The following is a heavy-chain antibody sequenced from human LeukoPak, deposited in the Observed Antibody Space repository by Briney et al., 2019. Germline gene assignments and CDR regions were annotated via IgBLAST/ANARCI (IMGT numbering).Heavy chain of an antibody. CDR2: IYYSGST. D-gene: IGHD3-10*01. J-gene: IGHJ5*02. CDR1: GGSISSSSYY. Sequence: NPSETLSLTCTVSGGSISSSSYYWGWIRQPPGKGLEWIGSIYYSGSTYYNPSLKSRVTISVDTSKNQFSLKLSSATAADTAVYYCARGHRNYYGSGTTTRRPTNWFDPWGQGTLVTAPS. CDR3: ARGHRNYYGSGTTTRRPTNWFDP. V-gene: IGHV4-39*07.